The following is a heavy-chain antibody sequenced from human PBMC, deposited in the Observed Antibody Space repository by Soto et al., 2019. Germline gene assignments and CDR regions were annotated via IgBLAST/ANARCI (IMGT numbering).Heavy chain of an antibody. CDR2: IGAASDT. CDR3: AKDQRTATAIAWCFDL. J-gene: IGHJ2*01. V-gene: IGHV3-13*01. CDR1: GLTFSSYD. Sequence: GGSLRLSCAASGLTFSSYDMHWVRQAPGEGLEWVSGIGAASDTYYPVSVQGRFTVSRYNSKNTLYLQMNSLRAEDTAVYYCAKDQRTATAIAWCFDLWGRGTLVTVSS. D-gene: IGHD2-21*01.